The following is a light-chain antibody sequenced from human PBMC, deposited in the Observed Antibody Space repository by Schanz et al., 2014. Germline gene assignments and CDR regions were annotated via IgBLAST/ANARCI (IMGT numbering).Light chain of an antibody. CDR2: GAS. Sequence: EIVMTQSPATLSVSPGERATLSCRASQSVAGNYLAWYQQKPGQAPNVLIYGASRRATGIPDRFSGSGSGTDFTLTNSRLEPEDFAVYYCQHYSLSPLFGQGTKVDI. CDR1: QSVAGNY. CDR3: QHYSLSPL. J-gene: IGKJ1*01. V-gene: IGKV3-20*01.